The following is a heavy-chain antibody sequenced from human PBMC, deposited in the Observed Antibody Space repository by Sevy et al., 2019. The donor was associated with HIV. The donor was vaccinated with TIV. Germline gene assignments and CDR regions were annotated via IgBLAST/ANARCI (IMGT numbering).Heavy chain of an antibody. J-gene: IGHJ4*02. D-gene: IGHD4-17*01. V-gene: IGHV3-48*03. CDR2: ISNSGTTI. CDR1: GFTFSSYE. Sequence: GGSLRLSCAASGFTFSSYEMSWVRQAPGKGLEWVSYISNSGTTIYYSDSVKGRFTISRDNARNSRYLQMNSLRAEDTAIYYCARDLPPSATTVAHFDSWGQGTLVTVSS. CDR3: ARDLPPSATTVAHFDS.